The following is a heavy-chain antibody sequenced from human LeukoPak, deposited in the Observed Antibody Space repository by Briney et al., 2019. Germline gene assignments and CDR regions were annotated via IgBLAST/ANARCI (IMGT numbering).Heavy chain of an antibody. V-gene: IGHV3-15*01. J-gene: IGHJ4*02. CDR1: GFTFSNAW. Sequence: PGGSLRLSCAASGFTFSNAWMSWVRQAPGKGLEWVGRIKSKTDGGTTDYAAPVKSRFTISRDDSKNTLYLQMNSLKTEDTAVYYCTTDSQTTYYDILTGYGYFDYWGQGTLVTVSS. D-gene: IGHD3-9*01. CDR2: IKSKTDGGTT. CDR3: TTDSQTTYYDILTGYGYFDY.